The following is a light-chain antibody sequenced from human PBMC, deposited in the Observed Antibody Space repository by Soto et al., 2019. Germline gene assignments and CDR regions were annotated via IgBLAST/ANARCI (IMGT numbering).Light chain of an antibody. J-gene: IGLJ1*01. V-gene: IGLV2-8*01. CDR2: EVS. CDR3: SSYAGYNNYV. Sequence: LTQPPSASGSPGQSVTISCTGTSSDVGGYNYVSWYQQHPGKAPKLMIYEVSKRPSGVPDRFSGSRSGNTASLTVSGLQAEDEADYYCSSYAGYNNYVFGAGTKVTVL. CDR1: SSDVGGYNY.